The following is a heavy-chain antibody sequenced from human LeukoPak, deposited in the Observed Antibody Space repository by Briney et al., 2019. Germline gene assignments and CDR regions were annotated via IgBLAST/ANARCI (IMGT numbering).Heavy chain of an antibody. CDR3: ARGSDGYYYDSSGYYFDY. CDR2: IHSGGST. CDR1: GFTVGSNY. J-gene: IGHJ4*02. D-gene: IGHD3-22*01. V-gene: IGHV3-53*01. Sequence: GGSLRLSCAASGFTVGSNYMSWVRQAPGKGPEWVSVIHSGGSTYYAVSVKGRFTISRDNSKNTLYLQMNSLRAEDTAVYYCARGSDGYYYDSSGYYFDYWGQGTLVTVSS.